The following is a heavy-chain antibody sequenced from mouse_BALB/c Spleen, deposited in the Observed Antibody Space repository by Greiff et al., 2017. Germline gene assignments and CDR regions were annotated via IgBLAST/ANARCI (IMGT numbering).Heavy chain of an antibody. CDR2: IRNKANGYTT. CDR3: ARDRNYYGSSWYFDY. D-gene: IGHD1-1*01. V-gene: IGHV7-3*02. Sequence: DVKLVESGGGLVQPGGSLRLSCATSGFTFTDYYMSWVRQPPGKALEWLGFIRNKANGYTTEYSASVKGRFTISRDNSQSILYLQMNTLRAEDSATYYCARDRNYYGSSWYFDYWGQGTTLTVSS. CDR1: GFTFTDYY. J-gene: IGHJ2*01.